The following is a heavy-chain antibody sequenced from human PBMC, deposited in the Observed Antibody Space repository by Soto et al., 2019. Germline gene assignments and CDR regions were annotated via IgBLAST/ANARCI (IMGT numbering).Heavy chain of an antibody. V-gene: IGHV3-11*01. J-gene: IGHJ5*02. CDR2: ISNSGSTI. CDR1: GFTFSDHY. Sequence: VQLVESGGGLVKPGGSLRLSCAASGFTFSDHYMSWIRQAPGRGLEWISYISNSGSTIYYADSVKGRFTISRDNAKNSLYLQMNSLRAEDTAVYYCARLPYPWGWYDPWGQGTPVTVSS. CDR3: ARLPYPWGWYDP. D-gene: IGHD3-16*01.